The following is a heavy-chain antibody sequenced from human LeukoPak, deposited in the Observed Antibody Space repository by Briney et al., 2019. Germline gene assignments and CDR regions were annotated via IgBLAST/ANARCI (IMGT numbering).Heavy chain of an antibody. CDR2: ISSSSSYI. J-gene: IGHJ4*02. CDR3: ARVRAPGGPFDY. Sequence: GGSLRLSCAASGFTFSSYSINWVRQAPGKGLEWVSSISSSSSYIYYADSVKGRFTISRDNAKNSLYLQMNSLRAEDTAVYYCARVRAPGGPFDYWGQGTLVTVSS. D-gene: IGHD2-15*01. V-gene: IGHV3-21*01. CDR1: GFTFSSYS.